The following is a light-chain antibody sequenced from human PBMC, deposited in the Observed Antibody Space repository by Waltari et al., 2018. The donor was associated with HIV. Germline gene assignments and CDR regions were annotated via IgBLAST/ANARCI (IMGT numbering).Light chain of an antibody. CDR3: AAWDDSLAEPYVL. V-gene: IGLV1-44*01. Sequence: QSVLAQPPSASGTPGQRVPISCSGPTSTIGTNSVNWYQQLPGTAPKLLIFSDNQRPSGVPDRFSGSKSGTSASLAISGLQSEDEGDYYCAAWDDSLAEPYVLFGGGTRLTVL. CDR1: TSTIGTNS. CDR2: SDN. J-gene: IGLJ2*01.